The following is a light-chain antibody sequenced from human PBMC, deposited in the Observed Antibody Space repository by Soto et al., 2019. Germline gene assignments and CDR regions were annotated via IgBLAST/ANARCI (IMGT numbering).Light chain of an antibody. CDR2: DAS. V-gene: IGKV3-11*01. Sequence: EIVLTQSPATLSLSPGERATLSCMASQSVSSYLAWYQQKPGQAPRLLIYDASNRATGIPARFSGSGSGTDFTLTISSLEPEDLAVYYCQQRSNWLTWTFGQGTKVEIK. CDR1: QSVSSY. CDR3: QQRSNWLTWT. J-gene: IGKJ1*01.